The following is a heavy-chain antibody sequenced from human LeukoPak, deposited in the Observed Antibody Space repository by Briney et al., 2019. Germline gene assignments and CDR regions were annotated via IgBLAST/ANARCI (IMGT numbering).Heavy chain of an antibody. CDR1: GFTFSSYG. Sequence: GGSLRLSCAASGFTFSSYGMHWVRQAPGKGLEWVAVISYDGSNKYYADSVKGRFTISRDNSKNTLYLQMNSLRAEDTAVYYCAKGLYNYYGSGSPDYWGQGTLVTVSS. J-gene: IGHJ4*02. D-gene: IGHD3-10*01. CDR3: AKGLYNYYGSGSPDY. CDR2: ISYDGSNK. V-gene: IGHV3-30*18.